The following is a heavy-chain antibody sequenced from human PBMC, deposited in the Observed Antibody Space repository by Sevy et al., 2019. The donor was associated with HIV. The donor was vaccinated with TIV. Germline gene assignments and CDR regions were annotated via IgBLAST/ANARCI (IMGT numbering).Heavy chain of an antibody. J-gene: IGHJ6*02. CDR3: ARGIAAPRGMDV. D-gene: IGHD6-13*01. V-gene: IGHV4-59*01. Sequence: SETLSLTCTVSGDSISGYYWSWIRQPPGKGLEWIGYFYYSASTNYNPSLKSRVTISVDTTKNQVSLKVRSLTAADTAVYYCARGIAAPRGMDVWGQRTSVTVSS. CDR2: FYYSAST. CDR1: GDSISGYY.